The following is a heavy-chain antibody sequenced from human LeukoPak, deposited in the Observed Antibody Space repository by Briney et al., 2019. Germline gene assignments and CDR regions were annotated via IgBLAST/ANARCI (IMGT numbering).Heavy chain of an antibody. Sequence: GGSLRLSCAASGFTFSGYIMNWVRQAPGKGLEWVSYISSSSTTIYYADSVKGRFTMSRDNAKNSLYLQMNSLRAEDTAVYYCARDINWNNYYGMDVWGQGTTVTVSS. CDR1: GFTFSGYI. CDR3: ARDINWNNYYGMDV. J-gene: IGHJ6*02. CDR2: ISSSSTTI. D-gene: IGHD1-1*01. V-gene: IGHV3-48*01.